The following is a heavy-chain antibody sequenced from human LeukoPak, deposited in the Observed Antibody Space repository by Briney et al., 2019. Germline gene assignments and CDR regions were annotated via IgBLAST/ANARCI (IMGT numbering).Heavy chain of an antibody. CDR1: GFTFGDYA. Sequence: PGGSLRLSCTASGFTFGDYAMSWVRQAPGKGLEWVGFIRSKAYGGTTEYAASVKSRFTISRDDSKSIAYLQMNSLKTEDTAVYYCTRAPSGYDPNWFDPWGQGTLVTVSS. D-gene: IGHD5-12*01. CDR3: TRAPSGYDPNWFDP. CDR2: IRSKAYGGTT. J-gene: IGHJ5*02. V-gene: IGHV3-49*04.